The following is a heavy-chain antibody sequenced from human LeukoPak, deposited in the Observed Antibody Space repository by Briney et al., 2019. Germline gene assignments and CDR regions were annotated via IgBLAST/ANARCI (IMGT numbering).Heavy chain of an antibody. CDR1: GYSISSGYY. V-gene: IGHV4-38-2*02. Sequence: SETLSLTCTASGYSISSGYYWGWIRQPPGKGLEWIGSIYHSGSTYYNPSLKSRVTISVDTSKNQFSLKLSSVTAADTAVYYCSGGDYGIGYWGQGTLVTVSS. J-gene: IGHJ4*02. CDR2: IYHSGST. D-gene: IGHD4-17*01. CDR3: SGGDYGIGY.